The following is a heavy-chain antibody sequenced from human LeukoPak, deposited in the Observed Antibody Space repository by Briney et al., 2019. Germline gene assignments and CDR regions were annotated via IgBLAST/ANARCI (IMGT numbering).Heavy chain of an antibody. CDR1: GFTFTDHP. D-gene: IGHD3-9*01. J-gene: IGHJ6*02. V-gene: IGHV4-34*01. CDR3: ARGGPYRRYFDWLLHYGMDV. Sequence: GSLRLSCVASGFTFTDHPMNWVRQAPGKGLEWIGEINHSGSTNYNPSLKSRVTISVDTSKNQFSLKLSSVTAADTAVYYCARGGPYRRYFDWLLHYGMDVWGQGTTVTVSS. CDR2: INHSGST.